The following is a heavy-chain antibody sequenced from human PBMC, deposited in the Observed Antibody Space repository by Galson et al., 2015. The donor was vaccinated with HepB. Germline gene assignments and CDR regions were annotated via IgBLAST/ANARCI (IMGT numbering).Heavy chain of an antibody. V-gene: IGHV1-8*01. CDR1: GYTFTSYD. CDR3: ARGRPIPKDYYDSSGYGY. D-gene: IGHD3-22*01. Sequence: SVKVSCKASGYTFTSYDINWVRQATGQGLEWMGWMNPNSGNTGYAQKFQGRVTMTRNTSISIAYMELSSLRSEDTAVYYCARGRPIPKDYYDSSGYGYWGQGTLVTVSS. J-gene: IGHJ4*02. CDR2: MNPNSGNT.